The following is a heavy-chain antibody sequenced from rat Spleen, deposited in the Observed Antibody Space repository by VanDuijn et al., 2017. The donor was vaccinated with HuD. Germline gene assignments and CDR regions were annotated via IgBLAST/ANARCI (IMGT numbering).Heavy chain of an antibody. D-gene: IGHD1-6*01. V-gene: IGHV5-20*01. CDR3: ASLMYTPDYLGVMDV. CDR1: GFTLSDYG. CDR2: ISYDGGST. Sequence: EVQLVESGGGLVQPGRSLKLSCAASGFTLSDYGMAWVRQAPTKGLEWVASISYDGGSTYYRDSVKGRFTISRDNAKSTLSLQMDSLRSEDTATFYCASLMYTPDYLGVMDVWGQGASVTVSS. J-gene: IGHJ4*01.